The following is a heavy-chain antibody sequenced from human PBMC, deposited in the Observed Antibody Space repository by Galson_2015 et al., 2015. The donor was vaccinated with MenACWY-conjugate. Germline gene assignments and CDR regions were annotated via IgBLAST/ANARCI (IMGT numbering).Heavy chain of an antibody. CDR3: AKSGPGYSYGYYDW. CDR2: LTANGGRT. Sequence: SLRLSCAASGFTFGDYAMSWVRQAPGKGLEWVSGLTANGGRTYYADSVKGRFTISRDNSENTLYLQMNSLTAEDTAVYYCAKSGPGYSYGYYDWWGQGTLVTVSS. D-gene: IGHD5-18*01. V-gene: IGHV3-23*01. J-gene: IGHJ4*02. CDR1: GFTFGDYA.